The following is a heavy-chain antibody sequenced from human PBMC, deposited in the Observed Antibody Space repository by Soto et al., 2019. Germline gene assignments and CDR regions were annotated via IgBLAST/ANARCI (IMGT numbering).Heavy chain of an antibody. CDR1: GFTFSNYA. D-gene: IGHD2-2*01. CDR3: ARRRGYQNYYYDYMDV. J-gene: IGHJ6*03. CDR2: ISSKGDST. Sequence: EVQLVESGGGLVQPGGSLRLSCAASGFTFSNYAMHWVRQAPGKGLEHVAAISSKGDSTYYARSVRGRVTISRDNSENALYLQMGSLGPEDMAVYYCARRRGYQNYYYDYMDVWAKGTTVTASS. V-gene: IGHV3-64*01.